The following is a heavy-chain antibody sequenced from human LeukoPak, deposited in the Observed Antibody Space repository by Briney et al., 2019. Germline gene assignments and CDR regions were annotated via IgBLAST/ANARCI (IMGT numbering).Heavy chain of an antibody. CDR3: ARRGITMVRGVIFGGYYYYYYMDV. D-gene: IGHD3-10*01. CDR2: IYYSGST. J-gene: IGHJ6*03. CDR1: GGSISSGGYY. Sequence: SETLSLTCTVSGGSISSGGYYWSWSRQHPGKGLEWIGYIYYSGSTYYNPSLKSRVTISVDTSKNQFSLKLSSVTDADTAVYYCARRGITMVRGVIFGGYYYYYYMDVWGKGTTVTVSS. V-gene: IGHV4-31*03.